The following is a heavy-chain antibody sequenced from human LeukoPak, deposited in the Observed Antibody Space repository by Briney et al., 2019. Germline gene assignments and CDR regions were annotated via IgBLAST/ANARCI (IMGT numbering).Heavy chain of an antibody. CDR1: GYSFTGHY. D-gene: IGHD6-13*01. Sequence: GASVKVSCKASGYSFTGHYMHWVRQAPGQGLEWMGWINPKSGGTNYAQKFQGRVTMTRDTSTGTAYMELSRLRSDDTAVYYCAKTLYIAAAPGGFDYWGQGTLVVVSS. J-gene: IGHJ4*02. V-gene: IGHV1-2*02. CDR3: AKTLYIAAAPGGFDY. CDR2: INPKSGGT.